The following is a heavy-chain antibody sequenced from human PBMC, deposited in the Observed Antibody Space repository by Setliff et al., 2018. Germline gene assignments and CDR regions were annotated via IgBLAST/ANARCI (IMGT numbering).Heavy chain of an antibody. D-gene: IGHD1-7*01. J-gene: IGHJ4*02. CDR1: GFTFDSHA. CDR2: ISASGGGT. CDR3: VRRELQLRRYFDL. Sequence: PGGSLRLSCAASGFTFDSHAMAWVRQAPGKGLEWVSGISASGGGTYYPDSVKGRFSISRDNSRNMLYLEVNSLRAEDTAVYYCVRRELQLRRYFDLLGQGTLVTVAS. V-gene: IGHV3-23*01.